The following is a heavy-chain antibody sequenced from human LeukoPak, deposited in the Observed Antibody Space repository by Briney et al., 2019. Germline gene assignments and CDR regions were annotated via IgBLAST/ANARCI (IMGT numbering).Heavy chain of an antibody. Sequence: GGSLRLSCAASGFTFSSYAMSWVRQAPGKGLEWVSAISGSGGSTYYADSVKGRFTISRDNSKNTLYLQMNSLRAEDTAVYYCAKVGSDYDYVHYFDYWGQGTLVTVSS. D-gene: IGHD5-12*01. J-gene: IGHJ4*02. CDR1: GFTFSSYA. V-gene: IGHV3-23*01. CDR2: ISGSGGST. CDR3: AKVGSDYDYVHYFDY.